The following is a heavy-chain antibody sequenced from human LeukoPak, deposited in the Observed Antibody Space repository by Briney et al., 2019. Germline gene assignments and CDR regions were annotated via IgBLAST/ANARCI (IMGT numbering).Heavy chain of an antibody. CDR3: AREPRDYDAFDI. V-gene: IGHV3-23*01. J-gene: IGHJ3*02. D-gene: IGHD3-16*01. CDR2: ISGSGGST. Sequence: PGGSLRLSCAASGFTFSSYAMSWVRQAPGKGLEWVSAISGSGGSTYYADSVKGRFTISRDNAKNSLYLQMNSLRAEDTAVYYCAREPRDYDAFDIWGQGTVVTVSS. CDR1: GFTFSSYA.